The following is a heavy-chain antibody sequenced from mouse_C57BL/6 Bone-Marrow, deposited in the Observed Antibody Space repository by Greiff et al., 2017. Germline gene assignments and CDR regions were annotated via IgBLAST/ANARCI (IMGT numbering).Heavy chain of an antibody. CDR2: IAPSDSYT. CDR3: ARSFITTVVATDAMDY. D-gene: IGHD1-1*01. Sequence: VQLQQPGAELVKPGASVKLSCKASGYTFTSYWMQWVKQRPGQGLEWIGEIAPSDSYTNYNQKFKGKATLTVDTSSSTAYMQLSSLTSEDSAVYYCARSFITTVVATDAMDYWGQGTSVTVSS. CDR1: GYTFTSYW. J-gene: IGHJ4*01. V-gene: IGHV1-50*01.